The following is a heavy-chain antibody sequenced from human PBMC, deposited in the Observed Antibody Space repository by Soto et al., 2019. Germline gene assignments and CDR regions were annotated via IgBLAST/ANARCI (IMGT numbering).Heavy chain of an antibody. CDR3: ARGSFSGYDLHSTNYYYGMDV. CDR1: GGSISSYY. J-gene: IGHJ6*02. CDR2: IYYSGST. V-gene: IGHV4-59*01. D-gene: IGHD5-12*01. Sequence: SETLSLTCTVSGGSISSYYWSWIRQPPGKGLEWIGYIYYSGSTNYNPSLKSRVTISVDTSKNQFSLKLSSVTAADTAVYYCARGSFSGYDLHSTNYYYGMDVWGQGTTVTVSS.